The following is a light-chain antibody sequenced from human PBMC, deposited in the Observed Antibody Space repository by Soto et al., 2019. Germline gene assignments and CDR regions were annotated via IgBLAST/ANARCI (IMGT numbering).Light chain of an antibody. CDR2: EVS. V-gene: IGLV2-14*01. CDR1: SSDVGGYNY. CDR3: SSYTSSTAYV. Sequence: QSVLTXPASVSGSPGQSITISCTGTSSDVGGYNYVSWYQLHPGKAPKLMVYEVSNRPSGVSNRFSGSKSGNTASLTISGLQAEDEADYYCSSYTSSTAYVFGTGTKVTV. J-gene: IGLJ1*01.